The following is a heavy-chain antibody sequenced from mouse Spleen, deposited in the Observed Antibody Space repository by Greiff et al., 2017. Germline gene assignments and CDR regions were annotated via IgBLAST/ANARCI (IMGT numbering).Heavy chain of an antibody. CDR3: ARRYYYGSRGYFDF. Sequence: VQLQQSGPELVKPGASVKIPCKASGYTFTDYNMDWVKQSPGKSLEWIGDINPNNGGTIYNQKFKGKATLTVDKSSSTAYMELRSLTSEDTAVYYCARRYYYGSRGYFDFWGQGTTLTVSS. J-gene: IGHJ2*01. CDR1: GYTFTDYN. D-gene: IGHD1-1*01. CDR2: INPNNGGT. V-gene: IGHV1-18*01.